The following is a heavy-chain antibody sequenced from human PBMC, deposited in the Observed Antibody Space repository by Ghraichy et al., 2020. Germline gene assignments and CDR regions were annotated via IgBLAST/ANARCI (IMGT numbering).Heavy chain of an antibody. Sequence: SETLSLTCTVSVSSINISTSYWGWIRQPPGKGLEWIGSIYYSGSTDYNPSLKSRVTISVDTSNKQFSLRLTSVTATDTAVYYCARHTFPESIIHFFHYWGQGALVTVSS. V-gene: IGHV4-39*01. CDR2: IYYSGST. J-gene: IGHJ4*02. CDR1: VSSINISTSY. CDR3: ARHTFPESIIHFFHY. D-gene: IGHD3-16*01.